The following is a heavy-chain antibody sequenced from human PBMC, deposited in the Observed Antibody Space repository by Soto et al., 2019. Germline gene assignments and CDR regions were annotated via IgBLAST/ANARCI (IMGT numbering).Heavy chain of an antibody. J-gene: IGHJ6*02. CDR2: INPSGGST. V-gene: IGHV1-46*01. CDR3: ARGLRGSSCHGTWYYYGRHA. Sequence: ASLKVSCNASGYTFTSYYIHWVRQAPGQGLEGMGIINPSGGSTSYAQKFQGRVTMTRDTSTRTVYMELSSLRSEDTAVYYCARGLRGSSCHGTWYYYGRHAWGQGT. CDR1: GYTFTSYY. D-gene: IGHD6-13*01.